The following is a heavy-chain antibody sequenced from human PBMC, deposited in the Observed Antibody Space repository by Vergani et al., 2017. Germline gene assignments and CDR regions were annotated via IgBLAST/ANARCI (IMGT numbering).Heavy chain of an antibody. CDR3: ARDQEAGGDYVDY. D-gene: IGHD6-19*01. V-gene: IGHV4-38-2*02. J-gene: IGHJ4*02. CDR1: GYSISSGYY. CDR2: IYHIGST. Sequence: QVQLQESGPGLVKPSETLSLPCTVSGYSISSGYYWGWIRQPPGKGLEWSGSIYHIGSTYYNPSLKSRVTISVDTAKNQFSLKLSSVTAADTAVYYCARDQEAGGDYVDYWGQGTLVTVSS.